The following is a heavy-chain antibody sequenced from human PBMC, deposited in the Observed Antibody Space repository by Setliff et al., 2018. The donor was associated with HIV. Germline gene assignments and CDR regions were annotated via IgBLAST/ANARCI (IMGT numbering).Heavy chain of an antibody. CDR1: GFTFSSYM. J-gene: IGHJ4*02. CDR2: ISDSGGST. D-gene: IGHD2-2*01. Sequence: PGGSLRLSCAASGFTFSSYMMNWVRQAPGKGLEWVSGISDSGGSTYYADSVKGRFTISRDNSKNTLNLQMNSLRAEDTAVYYCARRVYCSSTTCFDSWGQGTLVTVSS. V-gene: IGHV3-23*01. CDR3: ARRVYCSSTTCFDS.